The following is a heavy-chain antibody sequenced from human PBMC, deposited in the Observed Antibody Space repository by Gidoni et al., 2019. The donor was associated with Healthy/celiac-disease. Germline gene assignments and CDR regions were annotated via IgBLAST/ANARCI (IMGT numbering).Heavy chain of an antibody. D-gene: IGHD3-3*01. V-gene: IGHV1-8*01. CDR3: ARYLTDDFWSGYYGYYYYGMDV. Sequence: QVQLVQSGAEVKKPGASVKVSCKASGYTFTSYDINWVRQATGQGLEWMGWMNPNSGNTGYAQKFQGRVTMTRNTSISTAYMELSSLRSEDTAVYYCARYLTDDFWSGYYGYYYYGMDVWGQGTTVTVSS. CDR1: GYTFTSYD. CDR2: MNPNSGNT. J-gene: IGHJ6*02.